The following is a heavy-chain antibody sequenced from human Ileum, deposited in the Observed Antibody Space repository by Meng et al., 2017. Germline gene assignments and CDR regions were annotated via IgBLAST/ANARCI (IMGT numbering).Heavy chain of an antibody. CDR1: GGSINSYVW. CDR3: VRNDYCSGGTCYPHFDY. Sequence: QAQAKEAGPGLVNPSGTLSLLCSVSGGSINSYVWWSWVRQAPGKGLEWIGEIYPGGSINYNPSLKSRVTISADTSKNQFSLSLDSVTAADTAVYYCVRNDYCSGGTCYPHFDYWGQGTLVTVSS. CDR2: IYPGGSI. V-gene: IGHV4-4*02. J-gene: IGHJ4*02. D-gene: IGHD2-15*01.